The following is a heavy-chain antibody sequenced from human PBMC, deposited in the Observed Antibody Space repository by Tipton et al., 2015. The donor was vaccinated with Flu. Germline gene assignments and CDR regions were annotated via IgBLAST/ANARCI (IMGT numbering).Heavy chain of an antibody. J-gene: IGHJ4*02. V-gene: IGHV4-59*01. CDR2: IYYSGST. D-gene: IGHD6-13*01. Sequence: LSLTCTVSGGSISSYYWSWIRQPPGKGLEWIGYIYYSGSTNYNPSLKSRVTISVDTSKNQFSLKLSSVTAVDTAVYYCARGRGIAAAGPCDYWGQGTLVTVSS. CDR1: GGSISSYY. CDR3: ARGRGIAAAGPCDY.